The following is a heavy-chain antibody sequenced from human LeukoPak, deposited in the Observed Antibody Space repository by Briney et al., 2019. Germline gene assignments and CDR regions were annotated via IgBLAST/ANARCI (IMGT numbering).Heavy chain of an antibody. CDR1: GGSISSYY. CDR3: ARVEVEGQWLTLEWFDP. J-gene: IGHJ5*02. CDR2: IYYSGST. Sequence: PSETLSLTCTVSGGSISSYYWSWIRQPPGKGLEWIGYIYYSGSTNYNPSLKSRVTISVDTSKNQFSLKLSSVTAADTAVYYCARVEVEGQWLTLEWFDPWGQGTLVTVSS. V-gene: IGHV4-59*01. D-gene: IGHD6-19*01.